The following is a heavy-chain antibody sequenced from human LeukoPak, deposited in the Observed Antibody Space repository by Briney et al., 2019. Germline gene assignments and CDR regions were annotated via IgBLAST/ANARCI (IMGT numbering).Heavy chain of an antibody. CDR2: IYDTGST. CDR1: GDSIRSNNYY. CDR3: ARGLDFDY. Sequence: PSETLSLTCTVSGDSIRSNNYYWGWIRQPPGKGLEWIGSIYDTGSTFYNPSLKSRVTISVDTSKNQFSLKLSSVTAADTAVYYCARGLDFDYWGQGTLVTVSS. V-gene: IGHV4-39*07. D-gene: IGHD3/OR15-3a*01. J-gene: IGHJ4*02.